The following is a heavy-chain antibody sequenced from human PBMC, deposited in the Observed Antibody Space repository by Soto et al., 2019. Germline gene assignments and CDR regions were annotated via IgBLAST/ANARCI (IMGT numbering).Heavy chain of an antibody. Sequence: EVQLVESGGGLVKPGGSLRLSCAASGFTFSSYSMNWVRQAPGKGLEWVSSISSSSSYIYYADSVKGRFTISRDNAKNSLYLQMSSLRAEDTAVYYCARGQGSGYPGGGAFYIWGQGTKVTVSS. CDR3: ARGQGSGYPGGGAFYI. V-gene: IGHV3-21*01. CDR2: ISSSSSYI. D-gene: IGHD3-22*01. CDR1: GFTFSSYS. J-gene: IGHJ3*02.